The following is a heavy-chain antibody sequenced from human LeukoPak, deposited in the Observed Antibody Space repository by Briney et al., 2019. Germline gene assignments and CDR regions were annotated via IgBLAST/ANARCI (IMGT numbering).Heavy chain of an antibody. J-gene: IGHJ6*02. CDR3: ARDSSPSGSYSSYYYGMDV. V-gene: IGHV4-59*01. CDR2: IYYSGST. CDR1: GGSISSYY. Sequence: SETLSLTCTVSGGSISSYYWSWIRQPPGKGLEWIGYIYYSGSTNYNPSLKSRVTISVDTSKNQFSLKLSSVTAADTAVYYCARDSSPSGSYSSYYYGMDVWGQGTTVTVSS. D-gene: IGHD1-26*01.